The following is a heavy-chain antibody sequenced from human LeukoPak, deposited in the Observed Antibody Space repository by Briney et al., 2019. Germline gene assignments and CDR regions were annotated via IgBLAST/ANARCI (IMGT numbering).Heavy chain of an antibody. CDR1: GFTFRTSA. J-gene: IGHJ5*02. CDR2: TVVGRGET. Sequence: SVKVSCKTSGFTFRTSAIQWVRQARGQRLEWIGWTVVGRGETKYAQDLQGRVTITTDMSTSTAYLELSGLRSEDTAVYYCAAERYDGPCCWFDPWGQGTLVTASS. D-gene: IGHD1-14*01. V-gene: IGHV1-58*02. CDR3: AAERYDGPCCWFDP.